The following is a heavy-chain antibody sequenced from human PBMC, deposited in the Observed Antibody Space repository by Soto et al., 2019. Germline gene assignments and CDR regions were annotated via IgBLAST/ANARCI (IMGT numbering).Heavy chain of an antibody. CDR3: ARHSYGHHDAFDI. Sequence: PGVPMKISWKGAGYSFISYCISWVRKMPGKGLEWMGRIDPSDSYTNYSPSFQGHVTISADKSISTAYLQWSSLKASDTAMYYCARHSYGHHDAFDICGQGTMLTV. D-gene: IGHD5-18*01. J-gene: IGHJ3*02. CDR2: IDPSDSYT. CDR1: GYSFISYC. V-gene: IGHV5-10-1*01.